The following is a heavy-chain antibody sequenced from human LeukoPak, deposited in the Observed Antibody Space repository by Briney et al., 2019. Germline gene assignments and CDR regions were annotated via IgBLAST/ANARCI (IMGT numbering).Heavy chain of an antibody. Sequence: GGSLRLSCSVSGFTLSNHWMSWVRQAPGKGLEWVSAISGSGGSTYYADSVKGRFTISRDNSKNTLYLQMNSLRAEDKAVYYCAKDQERYCSSTSCYNWFDPWGQGTLVTVSS. V-gene: IGHV3-23*01. D-gene: IGHD2-2*01. CDR1: GFTLSNHW. CDR3: AKDQERYCSSTSCYNWFDP. CDR2: ISGSGGST. J-gene: IGHJ5*02.